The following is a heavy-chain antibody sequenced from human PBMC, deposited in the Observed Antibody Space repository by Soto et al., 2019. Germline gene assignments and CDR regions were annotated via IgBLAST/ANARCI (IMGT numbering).Heavy chain of an antibody. Sequence: HPGGSLRLSCAASGFTFSSYDMHWVRQATGKGLEWVSAIGTAGDTYYPGSVKGRFTISRENAKNSLYLQMNSLRAEDTAVYYCARGGDFWSGASPNDISNWFDPWGQGTLVTVSS. D-gene: IGHD3-3*01. J-gene: IGHJ5*02. CDR3: ARGGDFWSGASPNDISNWFDP. V-gene: IGHV3-13*01. CDR1: GFTFSSYD. CDR2: IGTAGDT.